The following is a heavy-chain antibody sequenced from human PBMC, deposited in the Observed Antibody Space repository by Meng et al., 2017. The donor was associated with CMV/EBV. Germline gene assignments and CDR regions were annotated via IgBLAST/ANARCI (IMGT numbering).Heavy chain of an antibody. CDR2: ISSSSSYI. J-gene: IGHJ3*02. CDR1: GLTFSSYS. Sequence: EVWLVESGGGLVKPGGSLRLSCAASGLTFSSYSMNWVRQAPGKGLEWVSSISSSSSYIYYADSVKGRFTISRDNAKNSLYLQMNSLRAEDTAVYYCASPITIFGAVIWGQGTMVTVSS. CDR3: ASPITIFGAVI. V-gene: IGHV3-21*01. D-gene: IGHD3-3*01.